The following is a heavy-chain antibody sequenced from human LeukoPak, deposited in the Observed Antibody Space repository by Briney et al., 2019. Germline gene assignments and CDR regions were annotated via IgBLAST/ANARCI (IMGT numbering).Heavy chain of an antibody. D-gene: IGHD5-18*01. Sequence: AASVKVSCKASGYTFTGYFMHWVRQAPGQGLEWMGWINPNSGDTNYVQKFQGRVTVTRDTSISTAYMELSSLRSDDTAVYYCARGYSYGQYWGQGTLVTVSS. CDR1: GYTFTGYF. CDR2: INPNSGDT. V-gene: IGHV1-2*02. CDR3: ARGYSYGQY. J-gene: IGHJ4*02.